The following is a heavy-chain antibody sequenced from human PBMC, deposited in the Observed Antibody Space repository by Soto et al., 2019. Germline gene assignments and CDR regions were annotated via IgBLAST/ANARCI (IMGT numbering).Heavy chain of an antibody. V-gene: IGHV1-8*01. J-gene: IGHJ4*02. Sequence: QVQLVQSEAEVKKPGASVKVSCEATGYTFTSYDINWVRQATGQGLEWMGWMNPNSGNTGYAQRFQGRVTMTRNTSISTAYMELSSLRSEDTAVYYCARSTNDYGDRHSGQGTLVTVSS. CDR2: MNPNSGNT. CDR1: GYTFTSYD. CDR3: ARSTNDYGDRH. D-gene: IGHD4-17*01.